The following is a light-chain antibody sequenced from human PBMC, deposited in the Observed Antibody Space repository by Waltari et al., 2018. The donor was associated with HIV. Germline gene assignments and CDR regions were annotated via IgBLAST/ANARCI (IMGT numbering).Light chain of an antibody. V-gene: IGLV1-40*01. CDR3: QSYDSSLDAWV. Sequence: QSVLTQPPSVSGAPGQRVTISCTGSSSNIGARYDQHWYQQFPRTPPKLVIFANTNRAAGIPDPFSGSKTGTSAAPVSSGVRAEDEADYYCQSYDSSLDAWVFCGGTELTVL. CDR1: SSNIGARYD. J-gene: IGLJ3*02. CDR2: ANT.